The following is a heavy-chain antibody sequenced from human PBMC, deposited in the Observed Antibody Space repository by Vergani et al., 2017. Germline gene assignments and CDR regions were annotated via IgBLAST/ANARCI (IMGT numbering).Heavy chain of an antibody. CDR3: ARDLGSRTYYYYYGMDV. Sequence: VQLVESGGGVVQPGRSLRLSCAASGFSFSSYSMNWVRQAPGKGLEWVSYISSSSSTIYYADSVKGRFTISRDNAKNSLYLQMNSLRAEDTAVYYCARDLGSRTYYYYYGMDVWGQGTTVTVSS. D-gene: IGHD6-13*01. J-gene: IGHJ6*02. CDR2: ISSSSSTI. V-gene: IGHV3-48*01. CDR1: GFSFSSYS.